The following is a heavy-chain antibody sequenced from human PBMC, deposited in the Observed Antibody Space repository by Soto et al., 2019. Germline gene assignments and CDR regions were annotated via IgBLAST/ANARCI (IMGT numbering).Heavy chain of an antibody. CDR2: ISGYNGKT. Sequence: QVQLVQSGAEVKSPGASVKVSCKTSGYTLPKYGFSWVRQAPGQGLEWLGWISGYNGKTTFAQKFQGRVTMTTDTSTATAYMELRSLRSDDTAVYFWARDRYSDFWSGFRFDFWGQGTLVTVSS. D-gene: IGHD3-3*01. J-gene: IGHJ4*02. CDR3: ARDRYSDFWSGFRFDF. CDR1: GYTLPKYG. V-gene: IGHV1-18*01.